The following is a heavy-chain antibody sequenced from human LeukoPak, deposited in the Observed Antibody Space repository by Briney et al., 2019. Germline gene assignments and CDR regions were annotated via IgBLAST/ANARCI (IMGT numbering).Heavy chain of an antibody. Sequence: GGSLRLSCAASGFTFGSYAMHWVRQAPGKGLEYVSAISSNGGSTYYANSVKGRFTISRDNSKYTLYLQMGSLRAEDMAVYYCARVSGGAGYSYWGQGTLVTVSS. CDR2: ISSNGGST. CDR1: GFTFGSYA. J-gene: IGHJ4*02. V-gene: IGHV3-64*01. CDR3: ARVSGGAGYSY. D-gene: IGHD2-21*01.